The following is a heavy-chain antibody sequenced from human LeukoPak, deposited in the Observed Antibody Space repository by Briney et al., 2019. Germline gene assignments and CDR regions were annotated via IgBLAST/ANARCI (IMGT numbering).Heavy chain of an antibody. CDR3: ACLFPHLEMATIKPFDY. D-gene: IGHD5-24*01. CDR1: GYTFTGYY. CDR2: INPNSGGT. V-gene: IGHV1-2*06. Sequence: ASVKVSCKASGYTFTGYYMHWVRQAPGQGLEWMGRINPNSGGTNYAQKFQGRVTMTRDTSISTAYMEPSRLRSDDTAVYYCACLFPHLEMATIKPFDYWGQGTLVTVSS. J-gene: IGHJ4*02.